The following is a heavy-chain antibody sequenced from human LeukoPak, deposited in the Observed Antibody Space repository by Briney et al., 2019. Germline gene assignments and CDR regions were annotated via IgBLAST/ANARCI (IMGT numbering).Heavy chain of an antibody. CDR3: ARERDDNNGAFDY. J-gene: IGHJ4*02. D-gene: IGHD3-9*01. CDR2: MSWNSGNK. V-gene: IGHV3-9*03. CDR1: GFTFDDYA. Sequence: GRSLRLSCAASGFTFDDYAMHWVRQAPGKGLEWVSGMSWNSGNKAYADSVKGRFTISRDNAKNSLYLQMNSLRAEDMASYYCARERDDNNGAFDYWGQGTLVTVSS.